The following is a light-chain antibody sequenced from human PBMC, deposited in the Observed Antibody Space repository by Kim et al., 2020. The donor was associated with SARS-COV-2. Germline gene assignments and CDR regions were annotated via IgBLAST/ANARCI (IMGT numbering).Light chain of an antibody. V-gene: IGKV1-5*01. CDR2: DAS. Sequence: DIQMTQSPSTLSSSVGDRVTITCRASQSISSWLAWYQQKPGKAPKLLIYDASSLESGVPSRFSGSGSGTEFTLTISSLQPDDFATYYCQKYNRTFGQGTKVDIK. CDR3: QKYNRT. CDR1: QSISSW. J-gene: IGKJ1*01.